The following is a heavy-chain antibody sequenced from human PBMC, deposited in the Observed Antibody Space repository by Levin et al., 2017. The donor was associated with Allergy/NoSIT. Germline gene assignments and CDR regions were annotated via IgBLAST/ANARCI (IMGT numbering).Heavy chain of an antibody. CDR2: INDSGDSK. J-gene: IGHJ4*02. CDR1: GFTFSNYV. D-gene: IGHD5-24*01. CDR3: AKDGDDYNINFDY. V-gene: IGHV3-23*01. Sequence: GGSLRLSCAASGFTFSNYVMSWVRQAPGKGLEWVSSINDSGDSKYYADSVKGRFTISRDNSENTVYLQIHSLRAEDTAMYYCAKDGDDYNINFDYWGRGTLVSVSS.